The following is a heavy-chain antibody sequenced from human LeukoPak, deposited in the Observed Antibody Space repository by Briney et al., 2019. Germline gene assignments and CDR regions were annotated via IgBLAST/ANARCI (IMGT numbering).Heavy chain of an antibody. CDR3: AKVPWAEVGATTGDFDY. V-gene: IGHV3-30*02. Sequence: GGSLRLSCAASGFTFSSYGMHWVRQAPGKGLEWVAFIRYDGSNKYYADSVKGRFTISRDNSKNTQYLQMNSLRAEDTAVYYCAKVPWAEVGATTGDFDYWGQGTLVTVSS. D-gene: IGHD1-26*01. CDR2: IRYDGSNK. J-gene: IGHJ4*02. CDR1: GFTFSSYG.